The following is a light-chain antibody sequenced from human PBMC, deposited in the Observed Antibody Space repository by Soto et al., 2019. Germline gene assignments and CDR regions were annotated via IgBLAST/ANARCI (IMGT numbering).Light chain of an antibody. CDR3: QQYHSYPVT. CDR2: AAS. Sequence: DIQMTQSPSSLSASVGDRVTITCRASQDINSRLAWFQQKPGKAPKSLISAASSLQSGVPSNFSGSGSGTDFTLTISSLQPEDFATYYCQQYHSYPVTFGGGTKVEIK. CDR1: QDINSR. J-gene: IGKJ4*01. V-gene: IGKV1-16*02.